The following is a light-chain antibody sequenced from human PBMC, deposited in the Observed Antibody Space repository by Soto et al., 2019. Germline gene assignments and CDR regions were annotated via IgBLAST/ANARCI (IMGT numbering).Light chain of an antibody. CDR2: EVN. CDR1: SXDVGSYNR. V-gene: IGLV2-18*01. CDR3: SLYISGSTYV. J-gene: IGLJ1*01. Sequence: QSVLTQPHSVSGSPGQSVTISCTGTSXDVGSYNRLSWYQQPPGTAPKLIMYEVNTRPSGVPDRFSGSKSGSTASLTISGLQAEDEADYYCSLYISGSTYVFGTGTKVTVL.